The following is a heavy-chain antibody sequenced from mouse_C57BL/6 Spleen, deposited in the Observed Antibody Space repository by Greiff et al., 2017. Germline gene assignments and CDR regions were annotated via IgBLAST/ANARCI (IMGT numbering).Heavy chain of an antibody. V-gene: IGHV1-81*01. CDR2: IYPRSGNT. Sequence: VQLQQSGAELARPGASVKLSCKASGYTFTSYGISWVKQRTGQGLEWIGEIYPRSGNTYYNEKFKGKATLTADKSSSTAYMELRSLTSEDSAVYFCARFGYDGSPFAYWGQGTLVTVSA. CDR3: ARFGYDGSPFAY. J-gene: IGHJ3*01. CDR1: GYTFTSYG. D-gene: IGHD2-3*01.